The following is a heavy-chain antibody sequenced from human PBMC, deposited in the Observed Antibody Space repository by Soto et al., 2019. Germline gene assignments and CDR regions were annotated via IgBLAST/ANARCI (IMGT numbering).Heavy chain of an antibody. CDR3: ARDFGPAPNSSST. J-gene: IGHJ5*02. CDR1: GGAFSSYT. Sequence: SVKVSWKASGGAFSSYTICWVRQAPGQGLEWMGRIIPILGIANYAQKFQGRVTITADKSTSTAYMELSSLRSEDTAVYYCARDFGPAPNSSSTWGQGTLVTVSS. CDR2: IIPILGIA. D-gene: IGHD6-6*01. V-gene: IGHV1-69*04.